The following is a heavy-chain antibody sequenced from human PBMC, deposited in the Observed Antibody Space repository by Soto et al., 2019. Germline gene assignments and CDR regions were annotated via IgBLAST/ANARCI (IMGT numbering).Heavy chain of an antibody. J-gene: IGHJ3*01. CDR1: GYIFTSYG. CDR2: ISPYNGNT. Sequence: QVQLVQSGPEVKKPGASVKVSCKASGYIFTSYGFSWVRQAPGQGLEWMGWISPYNGNTNYIQKFQGRVTMTTDTSTRTAYMELRSLTSDDTAVYYCARDDYYYDSSGFSLDAFDLWGQGTMVTVSS. D-gene: IGHD3-22*01. CDR3: ARDDYYYDSSGFSLDAFDL. V-gene: IGHV1-18*01.